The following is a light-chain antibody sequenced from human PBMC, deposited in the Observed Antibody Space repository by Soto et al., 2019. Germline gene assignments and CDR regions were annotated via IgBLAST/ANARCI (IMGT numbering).Light chain of an antibody. J-gene: IGKJ3*01. V-gene: IGKV3-15*01. Sequence: EIVMTQSPATLSVSPGERVTLSCRASQSVSSGLSWYQQKPGQAPRLLIYVASTKATGIPPRFSGSGSGKEFTLTISSLQSEDFAVYYCQQYNNWPPFTFGPGTKVDIK. CDR2: VAS. CDR3: QQYNNWPPFT. CDR1: QSVSSG.